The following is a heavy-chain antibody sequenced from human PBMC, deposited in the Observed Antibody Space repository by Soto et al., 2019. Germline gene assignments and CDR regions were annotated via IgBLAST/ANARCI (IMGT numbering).Heavy chain of an antibody. CDR1: GFTFSSYA. J-gene: IGHJ4*02. CDR2: ISGSGGST. V-gene: IGHV3-23*01. D-gene: IGHD4-17*01. CDR3: PKTPTVTTIFLLDY. Sequence: GGSLRLSCAASGFTFSSYAMSWVRQAPGKGLEWVSAISGSGGSTYYADSVKGRFTISRDNSRNTLYLQMNSLRAEDTAVYYCPKTPTVTTIFLLDYWGQGTLVTVAS.